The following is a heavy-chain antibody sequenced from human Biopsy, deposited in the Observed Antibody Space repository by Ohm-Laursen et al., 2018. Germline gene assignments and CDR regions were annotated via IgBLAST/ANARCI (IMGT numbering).Heavy chain of an antibody. J-gene: IGHJ6*02. Sequence: SDTLSLTCVVYGGSFSGYYWSWIRQPPGKGLEWIGEINHRGSTNYNPSLKSRVTISVDTSKNQFSLKLRSVTAADTAVYYCVRGVDYYDPYHYYALDVWGQGTTVTVSS. CDR2: INHRGST. CDR3: VRGVDYYDPYHYYALDV. D-gene: IGHD3-22*01. V-gene: IGHV4-34*01. CDR1: GGSFSGYY.